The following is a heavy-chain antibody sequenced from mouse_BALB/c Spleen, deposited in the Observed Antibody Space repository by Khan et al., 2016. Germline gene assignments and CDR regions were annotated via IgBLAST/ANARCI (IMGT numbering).Heavy chain of an antibody. V-gene: IGHV5-17*02. J-gene: IGHJ4*01. D-gene: IGHD1-2*01. CDR1: GFTFSSFG. Sequence: EVELVESGGGLVQPGGSRKLSCAASGFTFSSFGMHWVRQAPEKGLEWVAYISSGSSTIYYADTVKGRFTISRDNPKNTLFLQMTSLRSEDTAMHYCARRGGDGYYYAMDYWGQGTSVTVSS. CDR2: ISSGSSTI. CDR3: ARRGGDGYYYAMDY.